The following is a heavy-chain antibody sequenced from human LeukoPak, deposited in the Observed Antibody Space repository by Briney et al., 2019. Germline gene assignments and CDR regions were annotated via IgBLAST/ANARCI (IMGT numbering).Heavy chain of an antibody. CDR2: LNPNTLVT. CDR3: ARKDGGRDGMDV. V-gene: IGHV1-2*02. D-gene: IGHD2-15*01. CDR1: GYTFTDYY. J-gene: IGHJ6*02. Sequence: SVKVSCRASGYTFTDYYMHWVRQAPGQGLEWMGWLNPNTLVTKYAQHFQGRVSMTWDTSISTGYMDLHSLTSDDTAVYYCARKDGGRDGMDVWGQGTTVTVSS.